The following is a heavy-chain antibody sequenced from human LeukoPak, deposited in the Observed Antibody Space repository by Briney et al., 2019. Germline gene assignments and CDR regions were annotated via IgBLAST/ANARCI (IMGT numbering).Heavy chain of an antibody. CDR2: IYYSGTT. V-gene: IGHV4-59*08. J-gene: IGHJ5*02. CDR1: GGSMRSYH. D-gene: IGHD6-6*01. Sequence: SETLSLTCTVSGGSMRSYHWSWIRQPPGKGLEWIGNIYYSGTTSYNPSLGSRISISVDTSNNQFSLKLSSVTATDTAVYYCARHFLAGRPGGRFDPWGQGTLVTVSS. CDR3: ARHFLAGRPGGRFDP.